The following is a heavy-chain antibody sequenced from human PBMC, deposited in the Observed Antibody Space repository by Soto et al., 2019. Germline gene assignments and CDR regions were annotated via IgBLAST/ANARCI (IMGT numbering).Heavy chain of an antibody. V-gene: IGHV3-30*18. J-gene: IGHJ4*02. Sequence: PGGSLRLSCADSGFTFISYGIHWVRQAPGKGLEWVAVISYDGSNADYADSVKGRFTISRDNSKNTVYLHMDSLRTEDTAVYYCAKGYTLVDTTIPLDFWGQGALVTVSS. CDR2: ISYDGSNA. D-gene: IGHD5-18*01. CDR3: AKGYTLVDTTIPLDF. CDR1: GFTFISYG.